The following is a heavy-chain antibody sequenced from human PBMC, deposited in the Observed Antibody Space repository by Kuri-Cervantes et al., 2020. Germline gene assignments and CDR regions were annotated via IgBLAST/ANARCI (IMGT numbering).Heavy chain of an antibody. J-gene: IGHJ4*02. Sequence: GESLKISCAASGFTFSDYYMSWIRQAPGKGLEWVSYISSSGSTIYYADSVKGRFTISRDNAKNSLYLQMNSLRAEDTAVYYCARVPEVESCYWGQGTLVTVSS. CDR2: ISSSGSTI. CDR3: ARVPEVESCY. D-gene: IGHD1-14*01. V-gene: IGHV3-11*01. CDR1: GFTFSDYY.